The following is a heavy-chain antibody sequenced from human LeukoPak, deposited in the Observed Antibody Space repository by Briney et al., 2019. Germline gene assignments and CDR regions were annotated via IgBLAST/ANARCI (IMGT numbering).Heavy chain of an antibody. CDR2: IYSGGST. CDR1: GFTVSSKH. J-gene: IGHJ4*02. Sequence: GGSLRLSCAVSGFTVSSKHMNWVRQSPGKGLEWVSLIYSGGSTYYADSVKGRFTISSDNSKNTLYLQMNSLRAEDTAVYYCARDEPWLGPLGWGQGTLVTVSS. D-gene: IGHD6-19*01. CDR3: ARDEPWLGPLG. V-gene: IGHV3-53*01.